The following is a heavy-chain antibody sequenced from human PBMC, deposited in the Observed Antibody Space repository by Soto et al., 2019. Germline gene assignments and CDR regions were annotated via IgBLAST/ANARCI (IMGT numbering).Heavy chain of an antibody. CDR2: ISPSSTYI. D-gene: IGHD2-2*01. Sequence: EVQLVESGGGLVKPGGSLRLSCAASGFTFSTYSMSWVRQAPGKGLEWVSSISPSSTYIHYADSVKGRFTISRDNAEKSLYLQMNRLGAEDPAVYYWGRGGGGVVVVPGANRGDFWGQGTLVTVSS. CDR3: GRGGGGVVVVPGANRGDF. V-gene: IGHV3-21*01. CDR1: GFTFSTYS. J-gene: IGHJ4*02.